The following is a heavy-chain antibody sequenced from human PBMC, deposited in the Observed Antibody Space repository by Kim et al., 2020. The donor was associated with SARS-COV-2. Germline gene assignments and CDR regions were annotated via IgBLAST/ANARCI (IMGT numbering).Heavy chain of an antibody. V-gene: IGHV2-70*01. Sequence: SGPTLVNPTQTLTLTCTFSGFSLSTSGMCVSWIRQPPGKALEWLALTDWDDDKYYSTSLKTRLTISKDTSKNQVVLTMTNMDPVDTATYYCARRPMVRGVIPGYYYYYGMDVWGQGTTVTVSS. CDR2: TDWDDDK. CDR3: ARRPMVRGVIPGYYYYYGMDV. CDR1: GFSLSTSGMC. D-gene: IGHD3-10*01. J-gene: IGHJ6*02.